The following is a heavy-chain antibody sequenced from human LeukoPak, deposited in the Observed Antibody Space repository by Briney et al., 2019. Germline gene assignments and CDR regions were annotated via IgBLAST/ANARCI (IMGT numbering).Heavy chain of an antibody. CDR1: GGSISSITYY. Sequence: SSETLSLTCTGSGGSISSITYYWGGIRQPPGKGLEWIGSICYSGCTYYNPSLKSRVTISVDTSKTHFSPNLSSVTAADTAVYYCARQSRGSSASRDYFDYWGQGTLVTVSS. J-gene: IGHJ4*02. D-gene: IGHD6-6*01. CDR2: ICYSGCT. CDR3: ARQSRGSSASRDYFDY. V-gene: IGHV4-39*01.